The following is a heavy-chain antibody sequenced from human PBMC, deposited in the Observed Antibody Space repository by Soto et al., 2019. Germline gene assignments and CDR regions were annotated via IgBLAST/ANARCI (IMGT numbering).Heavy chain of an antibody. Sequence: GESLKISSKGSGSSFTSYWIGWVRQMPGKGLEWMGIIYPGDSDTRYSPSFQGQVTISADKSISTAYLHWSSLKASDTAMYYCASDPCESSGFPCYYGMDVWGQGTTVTVSS. J-gene: IGHJ6*02. CDR1: GSSFTSYW. CDR3: ASDPCESSGFPCYYGMDV. CDR2: IYPGDSDT. D-gene: IGHD6-19*01. V-gene: IGHV5-51*01.